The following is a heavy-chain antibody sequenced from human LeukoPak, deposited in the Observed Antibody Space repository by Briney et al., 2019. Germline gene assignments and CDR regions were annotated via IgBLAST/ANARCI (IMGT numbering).Heavy chain of an antibody. J-gene: IGHJ4*02. CDR2: IRSKANSYAT. CDR1: GFTFSGSA. Sequence: GGSLRLSCAASGFTFSGSAMHWVRQASGKGLEWVGRIRSKANSYATAYAASVKGRFTISRDDSKNTAYLQMNSLKTEDTAVYYCARAEYALVNWGQGTLVTVSS. V-gene: IGHV3-73*01. D-gene: IGHD2-2*01. CDR3: ARAEYALVN.